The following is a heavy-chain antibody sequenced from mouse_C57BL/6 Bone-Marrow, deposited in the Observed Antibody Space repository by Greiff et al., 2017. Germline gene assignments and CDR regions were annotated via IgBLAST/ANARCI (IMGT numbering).Heavy chain of an antibody. J-gene: IGHJ3*01. CDR2: IWSGGST. CDR3: ARDSSGPFAY. D-gene: IGHD3-2*02. V-gene: IGHV2-2*01. CDR1: GFSLTSYG. Sequence: QVQLKESGPGLVQPSQSLSITCTVSGFSLTSYGVHWVRQSPGKGLEWLGVIWSGGSTDYNAAFISRLSISKDNSKSQVFFKMNSLQADDTAIYYCARDSSGPFAYWGQGTLVTVSA.